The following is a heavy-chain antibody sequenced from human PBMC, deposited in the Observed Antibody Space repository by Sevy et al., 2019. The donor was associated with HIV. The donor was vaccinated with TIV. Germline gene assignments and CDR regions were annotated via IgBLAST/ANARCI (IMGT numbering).Heavy chain of an antibody. D-gene: IGHD6-13*01. CDR1: GFTFRNFG. Sequence: GGSLRLSCTASGFTFRNFGMHWVRQVPGKGLQSVTFIRYDGSDKYYAASVKGRFTISRDDSKNTLYLQMDSLRAEDTAMYYCAKDLAGPGRRYFDYWGQGTLVTVSS. CDR3: AKDLAGPGRRYFDY. CDR2: IRYDGSDK. J-gene: IGHJ4*02. V-gene: IGHV3-30*02.